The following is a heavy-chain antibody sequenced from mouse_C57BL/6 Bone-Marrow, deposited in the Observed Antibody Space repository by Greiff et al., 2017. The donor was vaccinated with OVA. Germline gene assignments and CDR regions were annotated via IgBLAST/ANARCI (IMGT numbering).Heavy chain of an antibody. V-gene: IGHV1-26*01. J-gene: IGHJ2*01. CDR1: GYTFTDYY. CDR3: AKGFDY. CDR2: INPNNGGT. Sequence: EVQLQQSGPELVKPGASVKISCKASGYTFTDYYMNWVKQSHGKSLEWIGDINPNNGGTSYNQKFKGKATLTVDKSSSTAYMELRSLTSEDSAVYYCAKGFDYWGQGTTRTVSS.